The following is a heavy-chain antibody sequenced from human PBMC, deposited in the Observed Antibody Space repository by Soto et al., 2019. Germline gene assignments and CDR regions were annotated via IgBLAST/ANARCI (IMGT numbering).Heavy chain of an antibody. CDR2: INPSGGGT. CDR3: ARDLGYCSSTSCYGFYYGMDV. Sequence: ASVKVSCKASGYTFTSYYMHWVRQAPGQGLEWMGIINPSGGGTSYAQKFQGRVTMTRDTSTSTVYMELSSLRSEDTAVYYCARDLGYCSSTSCYGFYYGMDVWGQGTTVTVSS. D-gene: IGHD2-2*01. J-gene: IGHJ6*02. V-gene: IGHV1-46*03. CDR1: GYTFTSYY.